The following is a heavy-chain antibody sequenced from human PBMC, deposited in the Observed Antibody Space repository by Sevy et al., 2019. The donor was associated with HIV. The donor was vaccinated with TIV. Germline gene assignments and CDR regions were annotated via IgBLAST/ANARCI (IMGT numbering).Heavy chain of an antibody. D-gene: IGHD5-18*01. V-gene: IGHV3-49*03. CDR3: TRGLATVDTHEYYLDY. CDR1: GFTFGDYA. J-gene: IGHJ4*02. Sequence: GGSLRLSCTSSGFTFGDYAMSWFRQAPGKGLEWVAFIRRNSYEPYGGTTEYAATVKGRSTISRDDSKSIAYLEMNSLKAEDTAGYYCTRGLATVDTHEYYLDYWGQGTLVTVSS. CDR2: IRRNSYEPYGGTT.